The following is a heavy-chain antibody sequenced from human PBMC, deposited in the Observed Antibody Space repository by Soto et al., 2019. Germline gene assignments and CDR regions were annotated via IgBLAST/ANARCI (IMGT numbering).Heavy chain of an antibody. J-gene: IGHJ6*03. V-gene: IGHV3-21*01. CDR1: GFTFSSYS. Sequence: PGGSLRLSCAASGFTFSSYSMNWVRQAPGKGLEWVSSISSSSSYIYYADSVKGRFTISRDNAKNSLYLQMNSLRAEDTAVYYCARVPPAPDYMDVWGKGTTITVSS. CDR3: ARVPPAPDYMDV. CDR2: ISSSSSYI.